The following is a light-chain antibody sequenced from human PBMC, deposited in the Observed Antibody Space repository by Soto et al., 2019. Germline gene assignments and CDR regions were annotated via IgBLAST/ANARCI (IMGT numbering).Light chain of an antibody. J-gene: IGKJ1*01. CDR2: KVS. Sequence: VVMTQSPLSLPVTLGQPASISCRSSQSLIHSDGNTYLNWFQQRPGQSPRRLIYKVSDRDSGVPDRVSGSGSGTDFTLKISRVEAEDVGVYYCMQGTHWPWTFGQGTEVEIK. CDR3: MQGTHWPWT. CDR1: QSLIHSDGNTY. V-gene: IGKV2-30*02.